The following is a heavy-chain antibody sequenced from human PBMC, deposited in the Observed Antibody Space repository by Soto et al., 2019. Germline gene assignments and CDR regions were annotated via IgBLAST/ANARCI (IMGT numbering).Heavy chain of an antibody. CDR2: IYYSGST. V-gene: IGHV4-59*01. Sequence: LSLTCTVSGGSISSYYWSWIRQPPGKGLEWIGYIYYSGSTNYNPSLKSRVTISVDTSKNQFSLKLSSVTAADTAVYYCARWGLGPYCSGGSCYLGYYYYGMDVWGQGTKVTVYS. CDR1: GGSISSYY. J-gene: IGHJ6*02. CDR3: ARWGLGPYCSGGSCYLGYYYYGMDV. D-gene: IGHD2-15*01.